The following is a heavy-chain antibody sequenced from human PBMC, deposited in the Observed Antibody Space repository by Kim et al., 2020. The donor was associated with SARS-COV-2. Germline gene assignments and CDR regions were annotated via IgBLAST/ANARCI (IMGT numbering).Heavy chain of an antibody. D-gene: IGHD5-12*01. Sequence: GGSLRLSCAASGFTFSSYAMSWVRQAPGKGLEWVSAISGSGGSTYYADSVKGRFTISRDNSKNTLYLQMNSLRAEDTAVYYCASYDTVATNTYYYYGMDVWGQGTTVTVSS. CDR2: ISGSGGST. J-gene: IGHJ6*02. CDR1: GFTFSSYA. CDR3: ASYDTVATNTYYYYGMDV. V-gene: IGHV3-23*01.